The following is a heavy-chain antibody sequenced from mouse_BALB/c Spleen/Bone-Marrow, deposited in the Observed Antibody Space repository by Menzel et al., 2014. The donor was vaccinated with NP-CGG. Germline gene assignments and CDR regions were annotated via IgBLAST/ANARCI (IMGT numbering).Heavy chain of an antibody. CDR1: GYTFTDSG. CDR2: IYPGIGST. D-gene: IGHD2-4*01. CDR3: TRAKDDYDKRAWFAY. V-gene: IGHV1-77*01. J-gene: IGHJ3*01. Sequence: VQGVESGPELVKPGASVKMSCKASGYTFTDSGISWVKQRTGQGLEWIGEIYPGIGSTYYNEKFKGKATLTADKSSNTAYMQLSRLTSEDSAVSVCTRAKDDYDKRAWFAYWGQGTLVTVST.